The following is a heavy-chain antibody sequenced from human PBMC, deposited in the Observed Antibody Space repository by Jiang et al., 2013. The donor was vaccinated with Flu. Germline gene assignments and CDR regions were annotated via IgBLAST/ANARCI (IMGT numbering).Heavy chain of an antibody. CDR2: IYWDDER. CDR1: GFSLATNGVG. CDR3: AHTITDIHGGLDY. V-gene: IGHV2-5*02. D-gene: IGHD1-14*01. Sequence: TTQTLTLTCTFSGFSLATNGVGVGWVRQPPGKALEWLALIYWDDERRFSPSLRSRLTIVKDTSENQVVLIMTNMAPLDTATYYCAHTITDIHGGLDYWGPGTRVTVSS. J-gene: IGHJ4*02.